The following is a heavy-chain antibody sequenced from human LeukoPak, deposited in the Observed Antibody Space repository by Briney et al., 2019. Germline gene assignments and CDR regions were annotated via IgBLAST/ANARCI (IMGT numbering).Heavy chain of an antibody. V-gene: IGHV1-58*01. CDR2: IVVGSGNT. CDR1: GFTFTSSA. D-gene: IGHD2-2*01. Sequence: TSVKVSCKASGFTFTSSAVQWVRQARGQRLEWIGWIVVGSGNTNYAQKFQERVTITRDMSTSTAYMELSSLGSEDTAVYYCAADGGYQLLRHYYYGMDVWGKGTTVTVSS. J-gene: IGHJ6*04. CDR3: AADGGYQLLRHYYYGMDV.